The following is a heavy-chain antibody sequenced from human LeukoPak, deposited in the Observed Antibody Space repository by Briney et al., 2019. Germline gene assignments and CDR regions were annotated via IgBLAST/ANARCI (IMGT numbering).Heavy chain of an antibody. D-gene: IGHD3-9*01. Sequence: GGSLRFSCAASGFTFNNYAMGWVRKAQGTGWDGVHVFSGFSAGIKYADRVTGRFTISKDNSNDPPYLQMNGLRAEDTAVYYYAKASVDILTDYFDYWGQGTLVTVSS. CDR1: GFTFNNYA. CDR2: FSGFSAGI. V-gene: IGHV3-23*01. CDR3: AKASVDILTDYFDY. J-gene: IGHJ4*02.